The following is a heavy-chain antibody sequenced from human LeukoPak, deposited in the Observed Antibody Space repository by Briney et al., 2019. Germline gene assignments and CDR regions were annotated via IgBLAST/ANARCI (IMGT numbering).Heavy chain of an antibody. CDR2: ISYDGSNK. D-gene: IGHD1-26*01. J-gene: IGHJ5*02. CDR3: ARGIGSSQRDWFDPWGSSQRDWFDP. Sequence: GGSLRLSCAASGFTFSSYAMHWVRQAPGKGLEWVAVISYDGSNKYYADSVKGRFTISRDNSKNTLYLQMNSLRAEDTAVYYCARGIGSSQRDWFDPWGSSQRDWFDPWGQGTLVTVSS. V-gene: IGHV3-30-3*01. CDR1: GFTFSSYA.